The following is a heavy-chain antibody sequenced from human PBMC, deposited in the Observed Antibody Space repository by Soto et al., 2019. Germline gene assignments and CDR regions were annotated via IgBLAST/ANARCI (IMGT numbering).Heavy chain of an antibody. J-gene: IGHJ4*02. CDR2: ISAYNGNT. V-gene: IGHV1-18*01. CDR3: ARGKEGRSWYVPFDY. Sequence: ASVKVSCKASGYTFTSYGISWVRQAPGQGLEWMGWISAYNGNTNYAQKLQGRVTMTTDTSTSTAYMELRSLRSDDTAVYYCARGKEGRSWYVPFDYWGQGTLVTVSS. CDR1: GYTFTSYG. D-gene: IGHD6-13*01.